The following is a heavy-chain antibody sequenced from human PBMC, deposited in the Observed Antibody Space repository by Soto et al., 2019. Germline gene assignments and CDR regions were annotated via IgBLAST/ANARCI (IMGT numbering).Heavy chain of an antibody. CDR2: IRHDETSK. Sequence: QVQLVESGGGVVQPGRSLRLSCAASGFTFSNYNMHWVRQAPGKGLEWVALIRHDETSKFYADSVKGRFTISRDNSKNTLYLRINSLGADDTAVYYCARDDYGPDYWGQGTLVTVSS. CDR1: GFTFSNYN. D-gene: IGHD3-10*01. V-gene: IGHV3-33*01. J-gene: IGHJ4*02. CDR3: ARDDYGPDY.